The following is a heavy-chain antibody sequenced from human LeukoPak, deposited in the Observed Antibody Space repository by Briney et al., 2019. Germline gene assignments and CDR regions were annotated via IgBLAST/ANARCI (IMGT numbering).Heavy chain of an antibody. J-gene: IGHJ6*02. D-gene: IGHD6-13*01. Sequence: SVKVSCKASGGTFSSYAISWVRQAPGQGLEWMGGIIPIFGTANYAQKFQGRATITADESTSTAYMELSSLRSEDTAVYCCARNPNDVSAAGTGAYYYYYGMDVWGQGTTVTVSS. V-gene: IGHV1-69*13. CDR1: GGTFSSYA. CDR2: IIPIFGTA. CDR3: ARNPNDVSAAGTGAYYYYYGMDV.